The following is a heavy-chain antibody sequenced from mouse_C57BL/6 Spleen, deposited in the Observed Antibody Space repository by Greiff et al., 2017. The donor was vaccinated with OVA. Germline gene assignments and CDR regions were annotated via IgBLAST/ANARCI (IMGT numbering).Heavy chain of an antibody. Sequence: VQLKESGPGLVKPSQSLSLTCSVTGYSITSGYYWNWIRQFPGNKLEWMGYISYAGSNNYNPSLKNRISFTRDTSKNQFFLKLNSVTTEDTATYDCARRYYAMDYWGQGTSVTVSS. CDR2: ISYAGSN. CDR3: ARRYYAMDY. J-gene: IGHJ4*01. V-gene: IGHV3-6*01. CDR1: GYSITSGYY.